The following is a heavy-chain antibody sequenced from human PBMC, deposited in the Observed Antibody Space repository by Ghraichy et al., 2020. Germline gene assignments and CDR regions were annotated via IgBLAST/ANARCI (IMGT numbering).Heavy chain of an antibody. J-gene: IGHJ6*03. CDR3: ARVPHSGYYYYMDV. D-gene: IGHD3-10*01. V-gene: IGHV4-61*02. Sequence: SETLSLTCSVSGGSISGGISYWSWIRQPAGEGLEWIVRIYPSGSTNYNPSLKSRVTMSLDMSKNQFSLQLSSVTAADTAVYYCARVPHSGYYYYMDVWGKGTTVTVSS. CDR1: GGSISGGISY. CDR2: IYPSGST.